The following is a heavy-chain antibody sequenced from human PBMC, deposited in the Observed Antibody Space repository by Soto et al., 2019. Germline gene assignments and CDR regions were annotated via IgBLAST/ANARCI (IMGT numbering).Heavy chain of an antibody. J-gene: IGHJ4*02. Sequence: HPGGSLRRSCAASGFTFSRYGMHWVRQAPGKGLEWVAVISYDGSNKYYADSVKGRFTISRDNSKNTLYLQMNSLRAEDTAVYYCAKDLTADTYYWGQGTLVTVSS. D-gene: IGHD2-21*02. CDR2: ISYDGSNK. V-gene: IGHV3-30*18. CDR3: AKDLTADTYY. CDR1: GFTFSRYG.